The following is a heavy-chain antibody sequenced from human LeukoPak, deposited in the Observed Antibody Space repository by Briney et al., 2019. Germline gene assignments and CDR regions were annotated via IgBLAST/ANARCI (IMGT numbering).Heavy chain of an antibody. Sequence: GGSLRLSCAASGFTFSTYAMSWVRQAPGKGLEWVSAVSGSGSTYYADSVKGRFTISRDNSKNTPYLQMNSLRAEDTAVYYCAKNSSSSGWVGPFDYWGQGTLVTVSS. CDR2: VSGSGST. D-gene: IGHD6-19*01. CDR3: AKNSSSSGWVGPFDY. CDR1: GFTFSTYA. J-gene: IGHJ4*02. V-gene: IGHV3-23*01.